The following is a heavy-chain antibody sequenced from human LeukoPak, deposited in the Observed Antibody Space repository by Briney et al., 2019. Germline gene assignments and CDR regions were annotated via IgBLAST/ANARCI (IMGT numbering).Heavy chain of an antibody. D-gene: IGHD4-23*01. CDR3: AKATYGGNTEFDY. CDR2: ITSSGSGGST. V-gene: IGHV3-23*01. Sequence: GGSLRLSCTASGVTLSSFAMSWARQAPGKGLEWVSGITSSGSGGSTYYADSVKGRFTISRDNSKNTLYLQMNSLRAEDTAVYYCAKATYGGNTEFDYWGQGTLVTVSS. J-gene: IGHJ4*02. CDR1: GVTLSSFA.